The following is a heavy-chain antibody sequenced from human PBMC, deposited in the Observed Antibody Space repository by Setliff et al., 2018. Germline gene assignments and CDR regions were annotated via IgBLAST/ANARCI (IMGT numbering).Heavy chain of an antibody. CDR3: ARGSRGFDY. J-gene: IGHJ4*02. CDR2: IYTDNGNT. CDR1: GFTFSANA. V-gene: IGHV1-3*04. Sequence: ASVKVSCKASGFTFSANAIHWVRQAPGQRLEWMGFIYTDNGNTKYSKNFQDRVAITRDTSASTAYMELSSLTSEDTAVYFCARGSRGFDYWGQGALVTVSS.